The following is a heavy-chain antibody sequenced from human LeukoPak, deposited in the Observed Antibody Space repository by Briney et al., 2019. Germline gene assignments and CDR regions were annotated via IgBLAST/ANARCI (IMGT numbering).Heavy chain of an antibody. CDR2: ISSSSSTI. Sequence: GGSLRLSCAASGFTFSSYSVNWVRQAPGKGLEWVSYISSSSSTIYYADSVKGRFTISRDNAKNSLFLQMNSLRAEDTAVYYCARDLWYTSGWSDYWGQGTLVTASS. V-gene: IGHV3-48*01. J-gene: IGHJ4*02. CDR3: ARDLWYTSGWSDY. D-gene: IGHD6-19*01. CDR1: GFTFSSYS.